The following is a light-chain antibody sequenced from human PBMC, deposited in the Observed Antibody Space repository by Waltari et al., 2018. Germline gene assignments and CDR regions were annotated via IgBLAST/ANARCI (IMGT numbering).Light chain of an antibody. Sequence: IVLTQSPGTLSMSPGGTATLSCRASEIVTADYLAWYQQKPGQAPRLLIYEVSKRATGVPDRFSGSGSGTDFSLTISRLEPEDFAVYFCQQYCGLPWTFGRGTKVDI. CDR2: EVS. V-gene: IGKV3-20*01. CDR3: QQYCGLPWT. J-gene: IGKJ1*01. CDR1: EIVTADY.